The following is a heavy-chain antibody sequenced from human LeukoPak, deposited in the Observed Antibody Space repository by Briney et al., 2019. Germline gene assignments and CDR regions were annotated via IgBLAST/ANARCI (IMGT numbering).Heavy chain of an antibody. D-gene: IGHD3-16*02. J-gene: IGHJ4*02. CDR1: GGSISSSSYY. CDR3: ARQMGDYVWGSYRYTEY. Sequence: SETLSLTCTVSGGSISSSSYYWGWIRQPPGKGLEWIGSIYYSGSTYYNPSLKSRVTISVDTSKNQFSLKLSSVTAADTAVHYCARQMGDYVWGSYRYTEYWDQGTLVTVSS. V-gene: IGHV4-39*01. CDR2: IYYSGST.